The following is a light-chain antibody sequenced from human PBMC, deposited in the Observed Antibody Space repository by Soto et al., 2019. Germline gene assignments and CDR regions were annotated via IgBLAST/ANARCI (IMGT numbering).Light chain of an antibody. CDR3: HQLNSYLPLT. CDR1: QGSSTY. Sequence: IPLTQSPSSLYASVGARDTITCRASQGSSTYLAWYQQTPGKAPKLLIYAASIMQSRVPSRCSGSRSGTAFTLTISRLQPEDGATHYCHQLNSYLPLTFGGGTKVEIK. CDR2: AAS. V-gene: IGKV1-9*01. J-gene: IGKJ4*01.